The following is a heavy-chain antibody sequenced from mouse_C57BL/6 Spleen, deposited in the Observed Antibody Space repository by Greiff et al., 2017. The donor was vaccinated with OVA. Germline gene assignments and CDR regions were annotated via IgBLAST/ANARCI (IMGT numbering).Heavy chain of an antibody. J-gene: IGHJ1*03. CDR1: GFTFSDYG. V-gene: IGHV5-17*01. CDR3: ARKYYGSSWYFDV. CDR2: ISSGSSTI. D-gene: IGHD1-1*01. Sequence: EVKVVESGGGLVKPGGSLKLSCAASGFTFSDYGMHWVRQAPEKGLEWVAYISSGSSTIYYADTVKGRFTISRDNANNTLFLQMTSLRSEDTAMYYCARKYYGSSWYFDVWGTGTTVTVSS.